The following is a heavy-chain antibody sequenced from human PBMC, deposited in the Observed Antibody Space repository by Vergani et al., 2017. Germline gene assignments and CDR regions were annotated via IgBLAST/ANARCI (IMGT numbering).Heavy chain of an antibody. CDR2: TRNKANSYTT. CDR3: ARGGYSYQYYYYMDV. D-gene: IGHD5-18*01. J-gene: IGHJ6*03. V-gene: IGHV3-72*01. Sequence: EVQLVESGGGLVQPGGSLRLSCAASGFTFSDHYMDWVRQAPGKGLEWVGRTRNKANSYTTEYAASVKGRFTISRDDSKNSLYLQMNSLKTEDTAVYYCARGGYSYQYYYYMDVCGKGTTVTVSS. CDR1: GFTFSDHY.